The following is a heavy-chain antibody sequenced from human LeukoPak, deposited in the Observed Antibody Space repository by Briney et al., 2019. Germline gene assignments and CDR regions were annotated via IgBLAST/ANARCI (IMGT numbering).Heavy chain of an antibody. D-gene: IGHD1/OR15-1a*01. CDR1: GDSISRSY. Sequence: SETLSLTCTVSGDSISRSYWSRIRQPPGKGLEWIRYVYYTGSTSYSPSLESRVTISLDSSKNQVSLMVTAVTAADTALYYCARGWNIFDPWGQGTLVIVSS. CDR2: VYYTGST. J-gene: IGHJ5*02. V-gene: IGHV4-59*08. CDR3: ARGWNIFDP.